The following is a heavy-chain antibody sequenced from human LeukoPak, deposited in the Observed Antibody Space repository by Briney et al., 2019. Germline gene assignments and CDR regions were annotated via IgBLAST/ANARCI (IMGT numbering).Heavy chain of an antibody. Sequence: SGTLSLTCAVSGGSISSSNWWSWVRQPPGKGLEWIGEIYHSGSTNYNPSLKSRVTISVDKSKNQFSLKLSSVTAADTAVYYCARARSPGYRSFDYWGQGTLVTVSS. CDR3: ARARSPGYRSFDY. V-gene: IGHV4-4*02. J-gene: IGHJ4*02. D-gene: IGHD6-19*01. CDR1: GGSISSSNW. CDR2: IYHSGST.